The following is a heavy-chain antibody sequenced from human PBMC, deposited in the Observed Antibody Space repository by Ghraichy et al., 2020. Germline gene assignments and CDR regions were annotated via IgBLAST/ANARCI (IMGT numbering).Heavy chain of an antibody. Sequence: GGSLRLSCTASGFTFSTYAMHWVRQAPGKGLEWVALTSFDGNNKYNADSVKGRFTISRDNPRNTLYLQMNSLRPEDTAVYFCARAHNVSNAAIDYWGQGTLVTVSS. CDR1: GFTFSTYA. J-gene: IGHJ4*02. CDR3: ARAHNVSNAAIDY. CDR2: TSFDGNNK. V-gene: IGHV3-30-3*01. D-gene: IGHD5/OR15-5a*01.